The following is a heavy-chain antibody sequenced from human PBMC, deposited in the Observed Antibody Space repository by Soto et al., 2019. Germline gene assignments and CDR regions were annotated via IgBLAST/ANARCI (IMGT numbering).Heavy chain of an antibody. Sequence: EVQLVESGGGLIQPGGSLRLSCAASGFTVSSNYMSWVRQAPGKGLEWVSVIYSGGSTYYADSVKGRFTISRDNSKNTLYLQMNSLRAEDTAVYYCASAAGAYDFWSGYSLAPLDYCGQGTLVTVSS. CDR1: GFTVSSNY. J-gene: IGHJ4*02. D-gene: IGHD3-3*01. V-gene: IGHV3-53*01. CDR3: ASAAGAYDFWSGYSLAPLDY. CDR2: IYSGGST.